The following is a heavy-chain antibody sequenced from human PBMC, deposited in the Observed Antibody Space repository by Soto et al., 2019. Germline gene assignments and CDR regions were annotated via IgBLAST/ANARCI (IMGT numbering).Heavy chain of an antibody. CDR2: INPNSGGT. D-gene: IGHD2-15*01. CDR1: GYTFTGYY. V-gene: IGHV1-2*02. Sequence: ASVKVSCKASGYTFTGYYMHWVRQAPGQGLEWMGWINPNSGGTNYAQKFQGRVTMTRDTSISTAYMELSRLRADDTAVYYCAREMGYCSGGICSPFDYWGQGTLVTVSS. CDR3: AREMGYCSGGICSPFDY. J-gene: IGHJ4*02.